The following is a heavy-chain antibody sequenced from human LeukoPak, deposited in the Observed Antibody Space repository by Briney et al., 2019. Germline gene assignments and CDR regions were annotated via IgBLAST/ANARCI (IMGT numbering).Heavy chain of an antibody. V-gene: IGHV1-69*04. D-gene: IGHD3-16*02. CDR3: AREGVYAPDPSSYHRDAFDI. CDR1: GGTFSSYA. CDR2: IIPILGIA. Sequence: SVKVSCKASGGTFSSYAISWVRQAPGQGLEWMGRIIPILGIANYAQKFQGRVTITADKSTSTAYMGLSSLRSEDTAVYYCAREGVYAPDPSSYHRDAFDIWGQGTVVIVSS. J-gene: IGHJ3*02.